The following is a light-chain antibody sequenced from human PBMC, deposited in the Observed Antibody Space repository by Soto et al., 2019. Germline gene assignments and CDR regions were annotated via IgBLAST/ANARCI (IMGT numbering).Light chain of an antibody. CDR3: LQDHNYFWT. V-gene: IGKV1-6*01. Sequence: AVQMTQSPSSLSASVGDRVTITCRASQDIRNYLGWYQQKPGKAPKLLFYGASSLQSGVPSRFAGSGSGTDFTLTISSLQPEDSASYFCLQDHNYFWTFGQGTKVEVK. CDR1: QDIRNY. J-gene: IGKJ1*01. CDR2: GAS.